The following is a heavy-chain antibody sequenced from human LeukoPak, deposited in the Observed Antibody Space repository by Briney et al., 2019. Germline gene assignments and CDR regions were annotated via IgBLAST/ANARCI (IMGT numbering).Heavy chain of an antibody. CDR3: TTATTIPPLLWFGEDYYYYMDV. Sequence: GGSLRLSCAASGFTFSNAWMSWVRQARGKGLEWVGRIKSKTDGGTTDYAAPVKGRFTISRDDSKNTLYLQMNSLKTEDTAVYYCTTATTIPPLLWFGEDYYYYMDVWGKGTTVTISS. V-gene: IGHV3-15*01. CDR2: IKSKTDGGTT. D-gene: IGHD3-10*01. CDR1: GFTFSNAW. J-gene: IGHJ6*03.